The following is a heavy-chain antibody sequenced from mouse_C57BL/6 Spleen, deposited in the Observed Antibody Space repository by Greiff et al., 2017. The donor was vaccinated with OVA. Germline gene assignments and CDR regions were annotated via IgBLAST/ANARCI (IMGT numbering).Heavy chain of an antibody. D-gene: IGHD6-1*01. CDR2: IDPSDSYT. CDR3: ASPLSLRGAMDY. J-gene: IGHJ4*01. CDR1: GYTFTSYW. Sequence: QVQLKQPGAELVMPGASVKLSCKASGYTFTSYWMHWVKQRPGQGLEWIGEIDPSDSYTNYNQKFKGKSTLTVDKSSSTAYMQLSSLTSEDSAVYYCASPLSLRGAMDYWGQGTSVTVSS. V-gene: IGHV1-69*01.